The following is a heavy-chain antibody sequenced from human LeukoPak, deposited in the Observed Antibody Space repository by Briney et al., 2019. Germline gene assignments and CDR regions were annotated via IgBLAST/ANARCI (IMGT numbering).Heavy chain of an antibody. CDR1: GYTFTSYD. Sequence: ASLKLSCKASGYTFTSYDINWVRQAPGQGLEWMGWINPNGGNKCYAQKLQGRVTMTRNTSISTVYMELSSLRSEDTAVYYCARDLGLRYFDWFEFVVSYGMDVWGQGTTVTVSS. V-gene: IGHV1-8*01. CDR2: INPNGGNK. D-gene: IGHD3-9*01. CDR3: ARDLGLRYFDWFEFVVSYGMDV. J-gene: IGHJ6*02.